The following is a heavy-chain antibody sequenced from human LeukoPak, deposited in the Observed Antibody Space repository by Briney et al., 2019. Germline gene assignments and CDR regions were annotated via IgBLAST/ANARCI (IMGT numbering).Heavy chain of an antibody. CDR3: ARAPTYYYDSSGHFDY. D-gene: IGHD3-22*01. J-gene: IGHJ4*02. V-gene: IGHV1-69*13. CDR1: GGTLSSYA. CDR2: IIPIFGTA. Sequence: VASVKVSCKASGGTLSSYAISWVRQAPGQGLEWMGGIIPIFGTANYAQKFQGRVTITADESTSTAYMELSSLRSEDTAVYYCARAPTYYYDSSGHFDYWGQGTLVTVSS.